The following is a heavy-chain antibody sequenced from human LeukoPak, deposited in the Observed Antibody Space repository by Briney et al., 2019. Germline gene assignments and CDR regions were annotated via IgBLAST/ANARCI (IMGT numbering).Heavy chain of an antibody. CDR1: GGSVSSGNYY. Sequence: SETLSLTCTVSGGSVSSGNYYWSWIRQPAGKGLEWIGRIYTSGSTNYNPSLKSRVTMSVDTSKNQFSLKLSSVTAADTAVYYCARDPGSSWYGHFDYWGQGTLVTVSS. CDR3: ARDPGSSWYGHFDY. D-gene: IGHD6-13*01. CDR2: IYTSGST. J-gene: IGHJ4*02. V-gene: IGHV4-61*02.